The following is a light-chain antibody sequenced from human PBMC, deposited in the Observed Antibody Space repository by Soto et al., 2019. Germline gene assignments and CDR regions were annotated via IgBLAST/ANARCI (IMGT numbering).Light chain of an antibody. Sequence: DIQMTQSPSTLSASVGDRVTITCRASQSISSWLAWYQQKPVKAPKLLIYDASSLESGVPSRFIGSGSGTEFTLTISSLQPDDFATYYCQQYNSYSYTFGQGTKLEIK. CDR1: QSISSW. V-gene: IGKV1-5*01. J-gene: IGKJ2*01. CDR3: QQYNSYSYT. CDR2: DAS.